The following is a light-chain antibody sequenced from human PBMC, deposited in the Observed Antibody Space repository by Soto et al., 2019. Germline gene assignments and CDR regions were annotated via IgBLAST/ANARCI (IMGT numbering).Light chain of an antibody. CDR2: DAS. CDR1: QSISSW. J-gene: IGKJ1*01. CDR3: QQYNSYWT. V-gene: IGKV1-5*01. Sequence: QMTHSPAPLSASVGDRVTLTCRASQSISSWLAWYQQKPGKAPKLLIYDASSLESGVPSRFSGRASGTEFTLTISSLKPDDFATYYCQQYNSYWTFGQGTKVDIK.